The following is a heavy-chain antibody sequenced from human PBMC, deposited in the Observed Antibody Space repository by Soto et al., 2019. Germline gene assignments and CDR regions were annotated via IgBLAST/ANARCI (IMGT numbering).Heavy chain of an antibody. CDR1: GGSISSGDYY. CDR2: IYYSGST. V-gene: IGHV4-30-4*01. CDR3: ARGYCSGGSCYGVGYNWFDP. J-gene: IGHJ5*02. D-gene: IGHD2-15*01. Sequence: SETLSLTCTVSGGSISSGDYYWSWIRQHPGKGLEWIGYIYYSGSTYYNPSLKSRVTISVDTSKSQFSLKLSSVTAADTAVYYCARGYCSGGSCYGVGYNWFDPWGQGTLVTVSS.